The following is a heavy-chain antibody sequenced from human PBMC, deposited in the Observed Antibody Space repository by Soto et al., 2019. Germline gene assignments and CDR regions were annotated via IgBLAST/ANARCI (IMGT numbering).Heavy chain of an antibody. CDR1: GGSISSYY. J-gene: IGHJ4*02. D-gene: IGHD3-16*01. CDR2: IYYSGST. V-gene: IGHV4-59*08. Sequence: SETLSLTCTVSGGSISSYYWSWIRQPPGKGLEWIGYIYYSGSTNYNPSLKSRVTISVDTSKNQFSLKLSSVTAADTAVYYCARHSSIITFGGVAPFDYWGQGTLVNVSS. CDR3: ARHSSIITFGGVAPFDY.